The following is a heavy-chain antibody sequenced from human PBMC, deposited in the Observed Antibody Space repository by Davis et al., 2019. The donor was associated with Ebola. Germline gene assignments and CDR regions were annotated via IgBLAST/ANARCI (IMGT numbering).Heavy chain of an antibody. CDR3: ARAPKYYDFWSGYYTGYYYGMDV. Sequence: MPSETLSLTCAVYGGSFSGYYWSWIRQPPGKGLEWIGEINHSGSTNYNPSLKSRVTISVDKSKNQLSLKLSSVTAADTAVYYCARAPKYYDFWSGYYTGYYYGMDVWGQGTTVTVSS. D-gene: IGHD3-3*01. J-gene: IGHJ6*02. CDR1: GGSFSGYY. CDR2: INHSGST. V-gene: IGHV4-34*01.